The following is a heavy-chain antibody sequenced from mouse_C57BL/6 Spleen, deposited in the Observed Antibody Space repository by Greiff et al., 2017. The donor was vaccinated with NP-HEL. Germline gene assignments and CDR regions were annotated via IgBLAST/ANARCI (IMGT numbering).Heavy chain of an antibody. J-gene: IGHJ2*01. Sequence: EVQLQESGPGLVKPSQSLSLPCTVTGYSITSGYGWNWIRQFPGNKLEWMGYISYSGSTNSNPSLKSRISITRDTYKNQFFLQLNSVTTEDTATYYCARTARIKYWGQGTTLTVSS. CDR2: ISYSGST. V-gene: IGHV3-2*02. CDR1: GYSITSGYG. D-gene: IGHD1-2*01. CDR3: ARTARIKY.